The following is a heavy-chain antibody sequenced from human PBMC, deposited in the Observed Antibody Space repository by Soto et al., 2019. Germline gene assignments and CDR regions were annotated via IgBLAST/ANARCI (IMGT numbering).Heavy chain of an antibody. CDR3: ASAPGVGHCTNGVCYTGFAFFR. D-gene: IGHD2-8*01. V-gene: IGHV4-34*01. CDR1: GGSFSGYY. J-gene: IGHJ4*02. Sequence: SETLSLTCAVYGGSFSGYYWSWIRQPPGKGLEWIGEINHSGNTYYNPSHPSLKSRVTISVDTSKNQFSLKLNSVTVADTAVYYCASAPGVGHCTNGVCYTGFAFFRWGQGTRVTVSS. CDR2: INHSGNT.